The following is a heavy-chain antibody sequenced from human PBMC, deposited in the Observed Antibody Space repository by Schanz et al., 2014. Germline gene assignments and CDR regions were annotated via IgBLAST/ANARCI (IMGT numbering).Heavy chain of an antibody. CDR3: SRGIVGGLDC. CDR1: GFTFGDYA. Sequence: EVQLVESGGGLVQPGRSLRLSCTGSGFTFGDYAMSWVRQAPGKGLEWVSVINSRNEVFSIDSVRGRFTIFRDNPKKSAYLQMNSLRADDTAVYYCSRGIVGGLDCWGQGTLVTVSS. CDR2: INSRNEV. D-gene: IGHD3-16*01. J-gene: IGHJ4*02. V-gene: IGHV3-48*03.